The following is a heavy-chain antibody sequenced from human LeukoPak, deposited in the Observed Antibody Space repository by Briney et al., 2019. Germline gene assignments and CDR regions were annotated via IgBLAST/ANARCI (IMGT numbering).Heavy chain of an antibody. V-gene: IGHV4-59*08. CDR2: IYYSGST. J-gene: IGHJ4*02. CDR1: GGSISSYY. Sequence: SETLSLTCTVSGGSISSYYWSWIRQPAGKGLEWIGYIYYSGSTNYNPSLKSRVTISVDTSKNQFSLKLSSVTAADTAVYYCARHLRIITMIVGLHFDYWGQGTLVTDSS. CDR3: ARHLRIITMIVGLHFDY. D-gene: IGHD3-22*01.